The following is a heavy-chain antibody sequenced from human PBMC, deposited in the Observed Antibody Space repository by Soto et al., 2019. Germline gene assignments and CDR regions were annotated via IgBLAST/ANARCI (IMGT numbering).Heavy chain of an antibody. CDR1: GFTFGCFY. D-gene: IGHD3-22*01. Sequence: PGGSLRLSCAASGFTFGCFYMGWIRQSPGGGLEGVSFISGSGGIIYLADSVKGRFAISRDNTKNSLYLQMNSLRAEDTAVYYCGRDTYYDGSGYHSGGVDFWGQGTLVTVSS. V-gene: IGHV3-11*01. CDR2: ISGSGGII. CDR3: GRDTYYDGSGYHSGGVDF. J-gene: IGHJ4*02.